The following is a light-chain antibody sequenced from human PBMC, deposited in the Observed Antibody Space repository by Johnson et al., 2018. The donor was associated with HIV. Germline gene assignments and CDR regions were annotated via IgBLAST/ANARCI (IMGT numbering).Light chain of an antibody. CDR3: GTWDTSLIVYV. J-gene: IGLJ1*01. V-gene: IGLV1-51*01. Sequence: SVLTQPPSVSAAPGQKVTISCSGSDSNIGNNYVSWYQQVPGTAPKLLIYDNDKRPSGIPDRFSGSKSDTSATLGITGLQTGDEAEYYCGTWDTSLIVYVFGTWTKVTVL. CDR2: DND. CDR1: DSNIGNNY.